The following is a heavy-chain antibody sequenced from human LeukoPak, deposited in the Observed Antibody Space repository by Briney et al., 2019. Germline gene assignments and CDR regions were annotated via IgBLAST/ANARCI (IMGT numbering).Heavy chain of an antibody. V-gene: IGHV4-34*01. CDR1: GGSLSGYY. Sequence: SETLSLTCAVYGGSLSGYYWSWIRQPPGKGLEWIGEINHSGSTNYNPSLKSRVTISVDTSKNQFSLKLSSVTAADTAVYYCARIGGINEGIQLWPLDYWGQGTLVTVSS. CDR2: INHSGST. D-gene: IGHD5-18*01. J-gene: IGHJ4*02. CDR3: ARIGGINEGIQLWPLDY.